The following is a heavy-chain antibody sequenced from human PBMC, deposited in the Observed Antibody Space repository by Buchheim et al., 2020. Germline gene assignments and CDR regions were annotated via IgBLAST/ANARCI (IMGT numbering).Heavy chain of an antibody. Sequence: QVQLVQSGAEVKKPGSSVKVSCKASGGIFSSHTISWVRQAPGQGLEWMGGIIPIFGTANYAQKFQGRVTITADESTSTAYMELSSLRSEDTAVYYCARAIYYDILEDYYYMDVWGKGTT. J-gene: IGHJ6*03. CDR2: IIPIFGTA. CDR3: ARAIYYDILEDYYYMDV. D-gene: IGHD3-9*01. V-gene: IGHV1-69*01. CDR1: GGIFSSHT.